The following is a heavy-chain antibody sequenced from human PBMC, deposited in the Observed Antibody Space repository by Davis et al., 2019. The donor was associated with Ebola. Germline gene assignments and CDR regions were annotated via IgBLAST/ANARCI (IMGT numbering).Heavy chain of an antibody. CDR3: ARVGMTTVTTETFDY. CDR2: INPSGGST. D-gene: IGHD4-11*01. V-gene: IGHV1-46*01. Sequence: ASVKVSCKASGYTFTSYYMHWVRQAPGQGLEWMGIINPSGGSTSYAQKFQGRVTITADESTSTAYMELSGLRSEDTAVYYCARVGMTTVTTETFDYWGQGTLVTVSS. CDR1: GYTFTSYY. J-gene: IGHJ4*02.